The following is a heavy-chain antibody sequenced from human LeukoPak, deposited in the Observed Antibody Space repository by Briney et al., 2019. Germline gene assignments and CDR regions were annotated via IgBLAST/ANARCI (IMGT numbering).Heavy chain of an antibody. J-gene: IGHJ4*02. CDR1: GFTFSSYA. V-gene: IGHV3-23*01. Sequence: GGSLRLSCAASGFTFSSYAMSWVRQAPGKGLEWVSTISGSGGSTYYADSGKGRFTISRDNSKNTLYLQMNSLRAEDTAVYYCAKAYYDSTGYYGYWGQGTLVTVSS. D-gene: IGHD3-22*01. CDR2: ISGSGGST. CDR3: AKAYYDSTGYYGY.